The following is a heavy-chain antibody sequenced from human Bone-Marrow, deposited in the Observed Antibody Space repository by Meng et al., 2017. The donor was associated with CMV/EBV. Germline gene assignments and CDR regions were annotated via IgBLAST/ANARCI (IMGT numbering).Heavy chain of an antibody. Sequence: SCARVGVPLGAYGMPGAGQAPGKGRGWVAVIWYDGNNKYYASSVKGRFTISRDNSKNTLYLQMNSLRAEDTAVYYCAKTPRGELLLDYWGQGTLVTVSS. CDR1: GVPLGAYG. CDR3: AKTPRGELLLDY. CDR2: IWYDGNNK. D-gene: IGHD1-26*01. J-gene: IGHJ4*02. V-gene: IGHV3-33*06.